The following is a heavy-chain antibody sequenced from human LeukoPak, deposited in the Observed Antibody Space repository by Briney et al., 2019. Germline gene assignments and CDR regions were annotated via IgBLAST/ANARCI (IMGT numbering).Heavy chain of an antibody. CDR1: GGSISSYY. J-gene: IGHJ6*02. CDR2: IFHSGNT. CDR3: AGYHTKYDSGSYPAHYYEYGLDV. V-gene: IGHV4-59*04. Sequence: SETLSLTCTVSGGSISSYYWTWIRQPPGKGLEWIGYIFHSGNTYYNPSLKSRLSMSIDTSKNQFSLKLSSVTAADTAVYHCAGYHTKYDSGSYPAHYYEYGLDVWGQGTTVSVSS. D-gene: IGHD3-10*01.